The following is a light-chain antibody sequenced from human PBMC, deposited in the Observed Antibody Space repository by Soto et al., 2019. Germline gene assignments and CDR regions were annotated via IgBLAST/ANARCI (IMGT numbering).Light chain of an antibody. CDR3: QQRSNWPPWT. V-gene: IGKV3-11*01. J-gene: IGKJ1*01. Sequence: EIVLTQSPATLSLSPGERATLSCRASQSVSSYLAWYQQKPGQAPRLLSYDASNRATGIPARFSGCGSGTDFTLAISSLEPEDFAVFYCQQRSNWPPWTFGQGTKVEIK. CDR1: QSVSSY. CDR2: DAS.